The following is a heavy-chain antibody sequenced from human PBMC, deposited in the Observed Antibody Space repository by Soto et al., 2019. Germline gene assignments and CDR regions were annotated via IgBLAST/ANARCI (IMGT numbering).Heavy chain of an antibody. CDR1: GFSFNMYW. D-gene: IGHD2-2*01. CDR3: ARYCLSTYCFNSMDV. V-gene: IGHV3-7*01. Sequence: GGSLRLSCAASGFSFNMYWMTWVRQAPGKGLEWVANIRQDGSEKYYVDSVKGRFTISRDNAKNSLFLQMNSLRVEDTAVYYCARYCLSTYCFNSMDVWGQGTTVTVSS. J-gene: IGHJ6*02. CDR2: IRQDGSEK.